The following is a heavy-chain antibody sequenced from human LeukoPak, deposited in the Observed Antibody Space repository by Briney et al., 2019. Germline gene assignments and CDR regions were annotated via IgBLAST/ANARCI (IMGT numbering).Heavy chain of an antibody. D-gene: IGHD6-19*01. J-gene: IGHJ4*02. CDR2: ISSDGSNK. CDR3: ARTDISGWSRPLDC. CDR1: GFTFSNYA. V-gene: IGHV3-30-3*01. Sequence: GGSLRLSCAASGFTFSNYAMSWVRQAPGKGLEWVAVISSDGSNKYYAGSVEGRFTISRDNYNNTLLLQMNSLRAEDTAVYYCARTDISGWSRPLDCWGQGTLVTVSS.